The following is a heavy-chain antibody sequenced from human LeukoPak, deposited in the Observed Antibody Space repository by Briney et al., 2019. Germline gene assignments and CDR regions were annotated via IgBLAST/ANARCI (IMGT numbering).Heavy chain of an antibody. J-gene: IGHJ4*02. Sequence: PGGSLRLSCAASGFTFSNYVMSWVRQAPGKGLEWVSGISGSGGNTYYADSVKGRFTISRDNSKNTLYLQMNSLRAEDTAVYYCAKDHKVLPGGYWGQGTLVTVSS. D-gene: IGHD1-26*01. CDR1: GFTFSNYV. V-gene: IGHV3-23*01. CDR2: ISGSGGNT. CDR3: AKDHKVLPGGY.